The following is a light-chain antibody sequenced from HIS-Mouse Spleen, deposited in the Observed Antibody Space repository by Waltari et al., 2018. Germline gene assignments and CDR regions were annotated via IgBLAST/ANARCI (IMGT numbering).Light chain of an antibody. CDR3: QQYDNLLT. Sequence: DIQMTQSPSSLSASVGDRVTITGQASQDISNYLNWYQQKPGKAPKLLIYDASNLETRVPSRFSGSGSGTDFTFTISSLQPEDIATYYCQQYDNLLTFGGGTKVEIK. CDR1: QDISNY. J-gene: IGKJ4*01. CDR2: DAS. V-gene: IGKV1-33*01.